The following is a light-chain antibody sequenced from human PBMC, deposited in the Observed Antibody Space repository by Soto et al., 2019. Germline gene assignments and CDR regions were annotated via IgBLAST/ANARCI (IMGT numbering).Light chain of an antibody. J-gene: IGKJ2*02. Sequence: ELVLTQSPGTLSLSPGERATISCRASQSISSVYLTWYQQKPGQAPRVLIYAASSRATGIPDRCTGRGSGTGFTIGITRMEPEDGGVEYGQKDGSSFRCIFGQGTKLAIK. V-gene: IGKV3-20*01. CDR3: QKDGSSFRCI. CDR1: QSISSVY. CDR2: AAS.